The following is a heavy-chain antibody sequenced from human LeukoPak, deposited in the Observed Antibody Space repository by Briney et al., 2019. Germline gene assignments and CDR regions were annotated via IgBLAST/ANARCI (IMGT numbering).Heavy chain of an antibody. CDR1: GYSISSGYY. J-gene: IGHJ4*02. V-gene: IGHV4-38-2*01. Sequence: SETLSLTCAVSGYSISSGYYWGWIRQPPGKGLGWMGSIYHSGNTYYNPSLKSRVTISVDTSKNQFSLKLSSVTAADTAVYYCARGGIAAAAPFDYWGQGTLVTVSS. CDR2: IYHSGNT. D-gene: IGHD6-13*01. CDR3: ARGGIAAAAPFDY.